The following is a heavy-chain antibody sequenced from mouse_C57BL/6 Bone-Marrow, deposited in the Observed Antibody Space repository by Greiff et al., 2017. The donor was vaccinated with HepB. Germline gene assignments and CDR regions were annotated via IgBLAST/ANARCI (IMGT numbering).Heavy chain of an antibody. D-gene: IGHD6-2*01. Sequence: QVQLQQPGAELVMPGASVKLSCKASGYTFTSYWMHWVKQRPGQGLEWIGEIDPSDSYTNYNQKFKGKSTLTVDKSSSTAYMQLSSLTSEDSAVYYCARDLSLYYFDYWGQGTTLTVSS. CDR1: GYTFTSYW. V-gene: IGHV1-69*01. J-gene: IGHJ2*01. CDR3: ARDLSLYYFDY. CDR2: IDPSDSYT.